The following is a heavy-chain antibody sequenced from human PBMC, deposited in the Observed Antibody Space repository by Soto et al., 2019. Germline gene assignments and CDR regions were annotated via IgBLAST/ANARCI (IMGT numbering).Heavy chain of an antibody. CDR2: IYYSGST. J-gene: IGHJ4*02. CDR1: DCSISSGGYY. V-gene: IGHV4-31*03. D-gene: IGHD2-15*01. Sequence: KPSETLSLTCTVSDCSISSGGYYLSWIRQHPGKGLEWIGYIYYSGSTYYNPSLKSRVTISVDTSKNQFSLKLSSVTAADTAVYYCARDGGYCSGGSCYSVSDYWGQGTLVTVSS. CDR3: ARDGGYCSGGSCYSVSDY.